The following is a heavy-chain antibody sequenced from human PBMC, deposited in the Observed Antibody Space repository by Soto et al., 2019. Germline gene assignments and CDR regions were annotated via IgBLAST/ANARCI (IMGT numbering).Heavy chain of an antibody. V-gene: IGHV4-30-4*01. CDR2: IYYSGST. Sequence: SETLSLTCTVSGGSISSGDYYWSWIRQPPGKGLEWIGYIYYSGSTYYNPSLKSRVTISVDTSKNQFSLKLSSVTAADTAVYYCASPRLLWFGESYGMDVWGQGATVTVSS. D-gene: IGHD3-10*01. CDR3: ASPRLLWFGESYGMDV. CDR1: GGSISSGDYY. J-gene: IGHJ6*02.